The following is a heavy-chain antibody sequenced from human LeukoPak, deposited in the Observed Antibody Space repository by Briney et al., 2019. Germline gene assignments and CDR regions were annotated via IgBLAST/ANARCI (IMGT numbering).Heavy chain of an antibody. Sequence: PSETLSLTCTVSGGSISTSNYYWGWVRQPPGRGLEWIGSIYYSGSTYYNPSLKSRVTISVDTSKNQFSLKLSSVTAADTAVYYCARAQSPSYYYYYMDVWGKGTTVTVSS. CDR2: IYYSGST. CDR1: GGSISTSNYY. CDR3: ARAQSPSYYYYYMDV. V-gene: IGHV4-39*07. J-gene: IGHJ6*03.